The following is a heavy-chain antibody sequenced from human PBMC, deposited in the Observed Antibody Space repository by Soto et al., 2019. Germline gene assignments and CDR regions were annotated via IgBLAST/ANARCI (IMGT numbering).Heavy chain of an antibody. CDR2: IYTSGST. V-gene: IGHV4-4*07. CDR1: GGSISSYY. J-gene: IGHJ6*02. Sequence: SETLSLTCTVSGGSISSYYWSWIRQPAGKGLEWIGRIYTSGSTNYNPSLKSRVTMSLDTSKNQFSLKPTSVTAADTALYYCARGNCSSPNCYSFSGYYGMDVWGQGTTVTVSS. D-gene: IGHD2-2*01. CDR3: ARGNCSSPNCYSFSGYYGMDV.